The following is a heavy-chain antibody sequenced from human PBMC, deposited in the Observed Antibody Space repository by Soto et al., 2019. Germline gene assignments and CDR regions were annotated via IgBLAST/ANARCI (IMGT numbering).Heavy chain of an antibody. CDR2: ITNSGGTT. D-gene: IGHD1-26*01. CDR3: ARDYPPPVAPAPRTYFYA. CDR1: GFTFSSCA. Sequence: GGSLRLSCAASGFTFSSCAMSWVRQAPGKGLEWVSGITNSGGTTYYADSVKGRFTISRDNSKNTLYLQMNSLRAEDSAVYYCARDYPPPVAPAPRTYFYAWGQGNVLTVSS. V-gene: IGHV3-23*01. J-gene: IGHJ1*01.